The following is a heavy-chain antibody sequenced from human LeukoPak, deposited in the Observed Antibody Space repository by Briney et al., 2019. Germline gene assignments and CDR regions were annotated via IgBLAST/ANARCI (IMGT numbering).Heavy chain of an antibody. D-gene: IGHD1-26*01. V-gene: IGHV4-59*07. CDR1: GGSISGYY. CDR2: VYYSGST. J-gene: IGHJ3*02. CDR3: TRTGGASGGI. Sequence: SHTLSLTCTVSGGSISGYYWSWVRQPPGQGQEGIGYVYYSGSTTYTPSLKSRLTISLDMSKNQFSLKLRSVTAADTAVYYCTRTGGASGGIWGQGTMVTVSS.